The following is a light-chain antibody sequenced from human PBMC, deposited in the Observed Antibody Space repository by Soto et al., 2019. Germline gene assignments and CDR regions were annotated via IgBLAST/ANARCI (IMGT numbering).Light chain of an antibody. Sequence: QSALTQPHSVSGSPGQSVTISCTGTNSDVGRYNSVSWYQQLPGKAPKIIISAVRQRPSGVPDRFSGSNSGNTASLTISGLQADDEADYFCFSYTANDNWVFGGGTKLTVL. J-gene: IGLJ3*02. V-gene: IGLV2-11*01. CDR1: NSDVGRYNS. CDR2: AVR. CDR3: FSYTANDNWV.